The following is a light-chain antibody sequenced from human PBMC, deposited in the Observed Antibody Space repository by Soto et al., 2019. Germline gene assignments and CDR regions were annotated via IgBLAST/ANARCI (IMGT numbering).Light chain of an antibody. J-gene: IGKJ5*01. V-gene: IGKV3-20*01. CDR1: QSVNTNY. Sequence: EIVLTQSPGTLSLSPGERATLSCRASQSVNTNYLAWYQQKSGQAPRLLIYGASSMATGIPGRFSGSGSGTDLSLTISRLEPEDFAAYFCQQYGSSPITFGQGTRLEIK. CDR2: GAS. CDR3: QQYGSSPIT.